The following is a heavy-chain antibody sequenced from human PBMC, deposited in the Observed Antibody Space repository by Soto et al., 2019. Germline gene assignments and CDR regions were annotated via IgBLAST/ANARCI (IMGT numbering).Heavy chain of an antibody. V-gene: IGHV3-48*01. CDR2: ISSGSSTL. Sequence: GGSLILSCATPGFTLLAYTMNWVRQAPGKGLEWVAYISSGSSTLSYADSVKGRFTVSRDNAENSLFLQMNNLRAEDTAVSYCARIVRGFDPWGQGTLVSVSS. D-gene: IGHD2-8*01. CDR1: GFTLLAYT. J-gene: IGHJ5*02. CDR3: ARIVRGFDP.